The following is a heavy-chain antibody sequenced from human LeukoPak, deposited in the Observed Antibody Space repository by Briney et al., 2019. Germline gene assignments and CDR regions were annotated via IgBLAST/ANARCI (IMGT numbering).Heavy chain of an antibody. CDR2: INPSGGST. CDR1: GYTFTRHY. V-gene: IGHV1-46*01. Sequence: ASVKVSCKASGYTFTRHYMHWVRQAPGQGLEWMGIINPSGGSTSYVQKFQGRVTMTRDTSTSTVYMELSSLRSEDPAVYYCARERDGYNYGYFDYWGQGTLVTVSS. J-gene: IGHJ4*02. D-gene: IGHD5-24*01. CDR3: ARERDGYNYGYFDY.